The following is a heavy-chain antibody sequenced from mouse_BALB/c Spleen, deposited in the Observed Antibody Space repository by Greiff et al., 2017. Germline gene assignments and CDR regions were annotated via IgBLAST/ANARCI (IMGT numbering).Heavy chain of an antibody. Sequence: LQQPGSELVRPGASVKLSCKASGYTFTSYWMHWVKQRHGQGLEWIGNIYPGSGSTNYDEKFKSKGTLTVDTSSSTAYMHLSSLTSEDSAVYYCTRSPYYYGSSYGFDYWGQGTTLTVSS. CDR3: TRSPYYYGSSYGFDY. D-gene: IGHD1-1*01. CDR1: GYTFTSYW. J-gene: IGHJ2*01. CDR2: IYPGSGST. V-gene: IGHV1S22*01.